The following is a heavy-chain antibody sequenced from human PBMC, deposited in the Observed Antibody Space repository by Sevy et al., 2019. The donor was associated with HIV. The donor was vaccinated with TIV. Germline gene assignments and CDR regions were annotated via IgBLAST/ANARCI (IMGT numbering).Heavy chain of an antibody. CDR3: ARLRVYYYDSSGYYTTGNAFDI. CDR2: IYSGVTT. D-gene: IGHD3-22*01. V-gene: IGHV3-53*01. J-gene: IGHJ3*02. Sequence: GGSLRLSCAASGFTVSNSYMSWVRQAPGKGLEWVSIIYSGVTTSYADSVRGRFTISRDNSKITLSLQMNSLRAEDTAVCYCARLRVYYYDSSGYYTTGNAFDIWGHGTMVTVSS. CDR1: GFTVSNSY.